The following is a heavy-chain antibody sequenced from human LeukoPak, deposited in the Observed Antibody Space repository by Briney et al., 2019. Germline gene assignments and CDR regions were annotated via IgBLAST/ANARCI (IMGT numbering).Heavy chain of an antibody. V-gene: IGHV4-30-2*05. CDR3: ASPLYDFWSGYYH. CDR2: IYHSGST. D-gene: IGHD3-3*01. CDR1: GGSISSGGYS. Sequence: SQTLSLTCAVSGGSISSGGYSWSWIRQPPGKGLEWIGYIYHSGSTYYNPSLKSRVTISVDTSKNQFSLKLSSVTAADTAVYYCASPLYDFWSGYYHWGQGTLVTVSS. J-gene: IGHJ4*02.